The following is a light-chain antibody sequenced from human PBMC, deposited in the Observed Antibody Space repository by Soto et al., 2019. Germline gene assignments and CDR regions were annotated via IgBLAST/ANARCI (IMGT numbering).Light chain of an antibody. CDR2: DVS. J-gene: IGLJ2*01. V-gene: IGLV2-14*01. Sequence: QSVLTQPASVSGSPGQSITISCTGTSSDVGGYNSVSWYQQHPGKAPKLMIYDVSNRPSGVSNRFSGSKSDNTASLTISGLQAEDEADYYCSSYTSSSTPVFGGGTKVTVL. CDR1: SSDVGGYNS. CDR3: SSYTSSSTPV.